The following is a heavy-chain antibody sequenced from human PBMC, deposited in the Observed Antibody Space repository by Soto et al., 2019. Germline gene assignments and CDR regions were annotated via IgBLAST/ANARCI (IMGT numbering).Heavy chain of an antibody. Sequence: QVQLVESGGGVVQPGRSLRLSCAASGFTFSSYGMHWVRQAPGKGLEWVAVIWYDGSNKYYADSVKGRFTISRDNSKNTLYLQMNSLSAEDPAVYYCARERYSSSWLYAYWGQGTLVTVSS. D-gene: IGHD6-13*01. J-gene: IGHJ4*02. CDR2: IWYDGSNK. CDR1: GFTFSSYG. CDR3: ARERYSSSWLYAY. V-gene: IGHV3-33*01.